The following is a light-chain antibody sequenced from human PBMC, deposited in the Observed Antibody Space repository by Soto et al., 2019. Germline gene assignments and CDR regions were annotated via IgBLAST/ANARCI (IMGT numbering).Light chain of an antibody. J-gene: IGKJ5*01. CDR3: LVGTPGVT. Sequence: LLTESPLSMPVTPGRPASISCRSSQSRLHSDGRTYLSWLQPRPGQSPRRLIYNVSNRDSGAPDRFSGGGSGTDFTLRISRVEAEDVGVYYRLVGTPGVTFGQGTRLEIK. CDR1: QSRLHSDGRTY. CDR2: NVS. V-gene: IGKV2-30*02.